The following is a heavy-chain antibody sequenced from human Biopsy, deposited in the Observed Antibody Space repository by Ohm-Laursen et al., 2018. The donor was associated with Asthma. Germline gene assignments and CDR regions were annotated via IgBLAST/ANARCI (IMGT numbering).Heavy chain of an antibody. CDR3: ARAPSTRSQSGPHYFDH. Sequence: SDTLSLTCTVSPGSINDYYWNWIRQFPGKGLEWIGYVHSTGSTRFNPSLKSRLTISVDTSVDQVSLKLTSVTAADTAVYYCARAPSTRSQSGPHYFDHWGQGTLVTVSP. D-gene: IGHD2-2*01. V-gene: IGHV4-59*07. J-gene: IGHJ4*02. CDR2: VHSTGST. CDR1: PGSINDYY.